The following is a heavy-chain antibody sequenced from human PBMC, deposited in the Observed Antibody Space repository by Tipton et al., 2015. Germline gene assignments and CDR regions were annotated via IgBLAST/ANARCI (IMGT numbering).Heavy chain of an antibody. CDR3: ARVPFDYFDY. CDR1: GGSINTGGYY. J-gene: IGHJ4*02. Sequence: TLSLTCTVSGGSINTGGYYWSWIRHHPTKGLEWLGYSYYSGSTYYNPSLKSRLTISVDMSKNQFSLKLSSVTAADTAVYYCARVPFDYFDYWGQGILVTVSS. CDR2: SYYSGST. V-gene: IGHV4-31*03.